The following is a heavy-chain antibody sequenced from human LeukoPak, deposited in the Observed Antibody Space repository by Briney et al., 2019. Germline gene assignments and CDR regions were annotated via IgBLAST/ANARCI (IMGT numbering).Heavy chain of an antibody. Sequence: ASVKVSCKASGGTFSSYAISWVRQAPGQGLEWMGGIIPIFGTANYAQKFQGRVTITADESTSIAYMELSSLRSEDTAVYYCARVPYYYDSSGYYFDYWGQGTLVTVSS. CDR1: GGTFSSYA. CDR2: IIPIFGTA. J-gene: IGHJ4*02. CDR3: ARVPYYYDSSGYYFDY. V-gene: IGHV1-69*01. D-gene: IGHD3-22*01.